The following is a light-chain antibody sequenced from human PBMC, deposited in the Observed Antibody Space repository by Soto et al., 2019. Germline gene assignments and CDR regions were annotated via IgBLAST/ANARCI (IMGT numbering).Light chain of an antibody. CDR1: QSVSSRF. Sequence: EIVLTQSPGTLSLSPGERATFSCRASQSVSSRFLAWYQHKPGQAPRLLIYGASSRATGIPDRFSGSVSGTDFPLTISRLEPEDFAVYDCQCYDGSPPFPVGPGNKLAIK. V-gene: IGKV3-20*01. CDR3: QCYDGSPPFP. CDR2: GAS. J-gene: IGKJ3*01.